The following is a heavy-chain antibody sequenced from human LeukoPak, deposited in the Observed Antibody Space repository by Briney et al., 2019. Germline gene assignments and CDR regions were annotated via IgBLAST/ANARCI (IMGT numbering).Heavy chain of an antibody. D-gene: IGHD3-10*01. Sequence: PSETLSLTCAVSGGSISSSNWWSWVRQPPGKGLEWIGEIYHSGSTNYNPSLKSRVTISVDTSKNQFSLKLSSVTAADTAVYYCARAYYYGSGSYYNGLDYWGQGTLVTVSS. CDR3: ARAYYYGSGSYYNGLDY. CDR1: GGSISSSNW. V-gene: IGHV4-4*02. CDR2: IYHSGST. J-gene: IGHJ4*02.